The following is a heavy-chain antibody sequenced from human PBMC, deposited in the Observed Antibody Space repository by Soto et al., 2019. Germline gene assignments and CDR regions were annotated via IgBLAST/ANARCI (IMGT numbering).Heavy chain of an antibody. J-gene: IGHJ4*02. Sequence: QVQLMQSGAEVKKPGASVRVSCKASGYTFTNYYVHWVRQAPGQGLEWMGFITPNGGSTTYARKFQGRFTVTTDTSPRTVYMQLSSLRSEDTAVFYCARSAPYDYWGQGTLVTVSS. V-gene: IGHV1-46*01. CDR2: ITPNGGST. CDR1: GYTFTNYY. CDR3: ARSAPYDY.